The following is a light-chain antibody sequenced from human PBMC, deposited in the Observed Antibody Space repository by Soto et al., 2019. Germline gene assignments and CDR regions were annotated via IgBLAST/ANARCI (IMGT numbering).Light chain of an antibody. CDR1: FSDVGGYDY. V-gene: IGLV2-14*01. CDR2: EVT. J-gene: IGLJ1*01. Sequence: QSVLTQPASVSGSPGQSIAISCTGTFSDVGGYDYVSWYQQHPDKAPKLMIYEVTKRPSGVSNRFSCSKSGNTASLTISGLQPEDAADYYCSSHTSGSTRVFGSGTKLTVL. CDR3: SSHTSGSTRV.